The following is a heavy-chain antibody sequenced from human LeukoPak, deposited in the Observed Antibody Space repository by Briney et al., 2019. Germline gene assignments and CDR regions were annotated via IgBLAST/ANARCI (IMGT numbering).Heavy chain of an antibody. V-gene: IGHV1-18*01. Sequence: GASVKVSCKASGYTFTSYGISWVRQAPGQGLEWMGWISAYNGNTNYAQKLQGRVTMTTDTSTSTAYVELRSVGSDDTAGYYCARDASSYSYDSSGYYSNYFDYWGQGTLVTVSS. J-gene: IGHJ4*02. CDR3: ARDASSYSYDSSGYYSNYFDY. D-gene: IGHD3-22*01. CDR2: ISAYNGNT. CDR1: GYTFTSYG.